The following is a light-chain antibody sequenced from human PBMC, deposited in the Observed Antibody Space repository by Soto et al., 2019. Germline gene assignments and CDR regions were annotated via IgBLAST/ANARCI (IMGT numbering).Light chain of an antibody. CDR2: EVS. CDR1: SSDVGSYNL. J-gene: IGLJ1*01. Sequence: QSVLTQPASVSGSPGQSITISCPGTSSDVGSYNLVSWYQQRPGKAPKLMIYEVSKRPSGVSNRFSGSKSGNTASLTISGLQAEDEADYYCCSYAGSLYVFGTGTKVTV. V-gene: IGLV2-23*02. CDR3: CSYAGSLYV.